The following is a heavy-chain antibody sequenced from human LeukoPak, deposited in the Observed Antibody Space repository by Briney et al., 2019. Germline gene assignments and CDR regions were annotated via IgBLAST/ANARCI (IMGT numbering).Heavy chain of an antibody. V-gene: IGHV1-69*05. J-gene: IGHJ4*02. Sequence: ASVKVSCKASGGTFSSYAISWVRQAPGQGLEWMGGIIPIFGTANYAQKFQGRVTITTDESTSTAYMELSSLRSEDTAVYYCARARGLRFLGGFDYWGQGTLVTVSS. CDR2: IIPIFGTA. CDR3: ARARGLRFLGGFDY. CDR1: GGTFSSYA. D-gene: IGHD5-12*01.